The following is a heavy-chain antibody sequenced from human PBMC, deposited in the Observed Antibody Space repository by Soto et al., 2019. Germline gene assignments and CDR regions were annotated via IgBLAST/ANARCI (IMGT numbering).Heavy chain of an antibody. Sequence: EVHLVESGGGLVQPGGSLRLSCAASGFTFTNYGMNWARQAPGMGLEWVAHIDSRAATISYADSVRGRFTISRDDAKNSLFLQMSSLRDEDTAIYYCARDRDGGEDFDYWGLGTLVTVSS. CDR3: ARDRDGGEDFDY. CDR1: GFTFTNYG. CDR2: IDSRAATI. J-gene: IGHJ4*02. V-gene: IGHV3-48*02. D-gene: IGHD4-17*01.